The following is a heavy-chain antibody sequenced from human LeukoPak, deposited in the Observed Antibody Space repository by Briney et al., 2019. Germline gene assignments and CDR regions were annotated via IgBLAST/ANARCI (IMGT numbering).Heavy chain of an antibody. V-gene: IGHV3-7*01. CDR1: GFTITNYW. D-gene: IGHD5-18*01. Sequence: GGSLRLPCAASGFTITNYWMSWVRQAPGKGPEWVANIKQDGSEEYYADSVKGRFTISRDNGKNSLNLQMNSLRAEDTAVYYCARWAGVTDYWGQGTLVTVSS. J-gene: IGHJ4*02. CDR3: ARWAGVTDY. CDR2: IKQDGSEE.